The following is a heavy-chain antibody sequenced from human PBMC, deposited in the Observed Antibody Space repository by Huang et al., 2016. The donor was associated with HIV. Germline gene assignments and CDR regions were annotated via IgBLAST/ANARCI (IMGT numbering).Heavy chain of an antibody. V-gene: IGHV1-24*01. J-gene: IGHJ3*02. CDR2: VAPENGET. CDR1: GYTLTELS. CDR3: AAGYDTYYDI. Sequence: QVQLVQSGAAVKKPGASVKVSFKVSGYTLTELSIPWVRQAPGQGIEWMGGVAPENGETIYAQNFQGRVTMTEDTSTDTAYMELHSLRPEDTAVYYCAAGYDTYYDIWGQGTMVIASS. D-gene: IGHD2-21*01.